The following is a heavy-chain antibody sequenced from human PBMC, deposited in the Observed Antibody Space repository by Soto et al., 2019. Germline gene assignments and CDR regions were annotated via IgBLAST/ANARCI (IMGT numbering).Heavy chain of an antibody. D-gene: IGHD6-19*01. J-gene: IGHJ4*02. V-gene: IGHV3-7*01. CDR1: GFTFSGYW. Sequence: EVQLVESGGGLVQPGGSLRLSCAASGFTFSGYWMNWVRQAPGKGLEWVANIKQDGGEKYYVDSVKGRFTISRDNAKNSLYLQMNGLRAEDTAVYYCAGDRWWLVHWGQGALVTVSS. CDR3: AGDRWWLVH. CDR2: IKQDGGEK.